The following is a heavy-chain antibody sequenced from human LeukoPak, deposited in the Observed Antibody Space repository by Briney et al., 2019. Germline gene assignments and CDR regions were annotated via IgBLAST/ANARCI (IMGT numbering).Heavy chain of an antibody. CDR3: AREPTYCSSTSCYTGGFDY. D-gene: IGHD2-2*02. CDR1: GGTFSSYA. CDR2: IIPIFGTA. J-gene: IGHJ4*02. V-gene: IGHV1-69*13. Sequence: SVKVSCKASGGTFSSYAISWVRQAPGQGLEWMGGIIPIFGTANYAQKFQGRVTITADESTSTAYMELSSLRSEDTAVYYCAREPTYCSSTSCYTGGFDYWGQGTLVTVSS.